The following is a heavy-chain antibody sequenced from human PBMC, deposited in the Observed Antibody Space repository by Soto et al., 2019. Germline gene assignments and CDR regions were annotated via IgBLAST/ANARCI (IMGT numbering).Heavy chain of an antibody. Sequence: DVQLVESGEGLVKPGGSLRLSCAASGFSFSSHTMNWVRQAPGRGLEWVSSISRTSSYIHYAASVKRRVTISRDNAKSSLYLQLDGLRVDDTAVYYCVRDGRLQLQGEFFDHWGQGTLVTVSS. J-gene: IGHJ4*02. CDR3: VRDGRLQLQGEFFDH. D-gene: IGHD2-21*02. CDR1: GFSFSSHT. CDR2: ISRTSSYI. V-gene: IGHV3-21*06.